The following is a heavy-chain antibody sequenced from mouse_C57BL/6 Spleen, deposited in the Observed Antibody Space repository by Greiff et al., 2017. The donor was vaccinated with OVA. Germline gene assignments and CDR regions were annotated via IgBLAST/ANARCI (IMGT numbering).Heavy chain of an antibody. D-gene: IGHD1-1*01. CDR3: ARDYYYGSSWFAY. V-gene: IGHV1-52*01. J-gene: IGHJ3*01. Sequence: QVQLQQPGAELVRPGSSVKLSCKASGYTFTSYWMHWVKQRPIQGLEWIGNIDPSDSETHYNQKFKDKATLTVDKSSSTAYMQLSSLTSEDSAVYYCARDYYYGSSWFAYWGQGTLVTVSA. CDR1: GYTFTSYW. CDR2: IDPSDSET.